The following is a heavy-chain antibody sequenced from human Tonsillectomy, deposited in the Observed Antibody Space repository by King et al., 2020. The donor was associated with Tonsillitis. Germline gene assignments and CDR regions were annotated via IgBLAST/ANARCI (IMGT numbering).Heavy chain of an antibody. CDR3: SIPYCSGERCYQRNDAFDL. CDR2: INSVGSHI. J-gene: IGHJ3*01. D-gene: IGHD2-15*01. Sequence: VQLVESGGGLVKPGGSLRLSCAASGFTFSTYAMTWVRQAPGKGLEWVSSINSVGSHIYYTNSVRGRFTISRDNAKNSLYLEMNSLRTEDAALYSCSIPYCSGERCYQRNDAFDLWGLGTMVTVSS. CDR1: GFTFSTYA. V-gene: IGHV3-21*01.